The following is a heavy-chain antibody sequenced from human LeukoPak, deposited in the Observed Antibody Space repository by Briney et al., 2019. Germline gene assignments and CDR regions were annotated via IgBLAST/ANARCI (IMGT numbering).Heavy chain of an antibody. D-gene: IGHD2-2*02. V-gene: IGHV4-61*02. Sequence: SETLSLTCTVSGGSISSGSYYWSWIRQPAGKGLEWIGRIYTSGSTNYNPSLKSRVTISVDTSKNQFSLKLSSVTAADTAVYYCARYCSSTSCYMQNAFDIWGQGTMVTVSS. J-gene: IGHJ3*02. CDR2: IYTSGST. CDR3: ARYCSSTSCYMQNAFDI. CDR1: GGSISSGSYY.